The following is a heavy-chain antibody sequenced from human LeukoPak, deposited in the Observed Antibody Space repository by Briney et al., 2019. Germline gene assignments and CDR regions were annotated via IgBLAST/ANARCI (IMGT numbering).Heavy chain of an antibody. Sequence: GGSLRLSCAASTFTFSSYAMSWVRQAPGQGLEWVSAISASGGSTYYADSVKGRFTISRDNSKNTLDLQMNSLRVEDTAVYYCAKTAGADGYWGQGTLVTVSS. J-gene: IGHJ4*02. V-gene: IGHV3-23*01. CDR3: AKTAGADGY. D-gene: IGHD3-10*01. CDR1: TFTFSSYA. CDR2: ISASGGST.